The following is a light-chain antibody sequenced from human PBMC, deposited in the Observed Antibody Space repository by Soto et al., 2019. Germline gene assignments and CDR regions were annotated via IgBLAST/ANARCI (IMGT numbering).Light chain of an antibody. CDR2: AAS. Sequence: IRMTQSPSSLSASTGDRVTITCRASQGISSYLAWYQQKPGKAPKLLIYAASTLQSGVPSRFSGSGSGTEFTLTISSLQPEDFATYYCQQLNTYPLTFGGGTKVDIK. CDR1: QGISSY. J-gene: IGKJ4*01. CDR3: QQLNTYPLT. V-gene: IGKV1-8*01.